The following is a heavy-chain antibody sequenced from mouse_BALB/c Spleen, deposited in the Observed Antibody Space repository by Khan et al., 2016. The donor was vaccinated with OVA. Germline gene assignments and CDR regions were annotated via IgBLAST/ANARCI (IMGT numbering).Heavy chain of an antibody. Sequence: QVQLQQSGAELARPGASVEMSCKASGYTFTSYTIHWIKLRPGQGLEWIGFINPSNGYTNYNQKFKDKATLTADKSSTTVYMQLSSLTSDDSAVYNCVRDGAYHRNDGWFAYWGQGTRVTVSA. CDR3: VRDGAYHRNDGWFAY. CDR2: INPSNGYT. V-gene: IGHV1-4*01. J-gene: IGHJ3*01. CDR1: GYTFTSYT. D-gene: IGHD2-14*01.